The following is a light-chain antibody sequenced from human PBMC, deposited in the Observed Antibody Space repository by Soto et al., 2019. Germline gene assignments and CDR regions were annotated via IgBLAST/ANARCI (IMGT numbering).Light chain of an antibody. Sequence: EIVLTQSPATLSLSPGERATLTCRASQSVSRYLAWYQQKPGQAPLLLIYDASNSATGIPARFSGSGSGTDFSLAISRLVPEHFAVYYCPTRRNWHPFTFGTGTKVDIK. J-gene: IGKJ3*01. CDR2: DAS. CDR1: QSVSRY. V-gene: IGKV3-11*01. CDR3: PTRRNWHPFT.